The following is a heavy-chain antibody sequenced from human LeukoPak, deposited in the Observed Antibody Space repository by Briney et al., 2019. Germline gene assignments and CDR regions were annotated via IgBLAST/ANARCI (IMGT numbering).Heavy chain of an antibody. CDR1: GFTFSSYG. D-gene: IGHD5-24*01. CDR2: ISSSGSTI. J-gene: IGHJ4*02. V-gene: IGHV3-48*04. CDR3: ARPMASQGTVKYYFDY. Sequence: PGGSLRLSCAASGFTFSSYGMRWVRQAPGKGLEWVSYISSSGSTIYYADSVKGRFTISRDNAKNSLYLQMNSLRAEDTAVYYCARPMASQGTVKYYFDYWGQGTLVTVSS.